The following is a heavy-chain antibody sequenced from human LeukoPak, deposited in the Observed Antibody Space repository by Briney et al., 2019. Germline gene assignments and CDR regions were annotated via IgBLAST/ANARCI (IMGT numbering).Heavy chain of an antibody. J-gene: IGHJ3*02. Sequence: GGSLRLSCAASGFTFSNYNMNLVRQAPGKGLEWVSYISSRGSYTYYADSVKGRFTISRDNAKNSLYLQMNSLRAEDTAVYYCARIDAFDIWGQGTMVTVSS. CDR2: ISSRGSYT. V-gene: IGHV3-21*06. CDR3: ARIDAFDI. CDR1: GFTFSNYN.